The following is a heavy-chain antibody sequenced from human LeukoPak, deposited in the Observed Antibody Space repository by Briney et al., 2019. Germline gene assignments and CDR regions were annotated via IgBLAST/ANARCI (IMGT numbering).Heavy chain of an antibody. J-gene: IGHJ6*02. CDR1: GGSFSGYY. CDR2: INHSGST. D-gene: IGHD6-19*01. CDR3: ARAPGAGAGTRSSGDYYYGMDV. V-gene: IGHV4-34*01. Sequence: SETLSLTCAVYGGSFSGYYWSWIRQPPGKGLEWIGEINHSGSTNYNPSLKSRVTISVDTSKNQFSLKLSSVTAADTAVYYSARAPGAGAGTRSSGDYYYGMDVWAQGTTVTVSS.